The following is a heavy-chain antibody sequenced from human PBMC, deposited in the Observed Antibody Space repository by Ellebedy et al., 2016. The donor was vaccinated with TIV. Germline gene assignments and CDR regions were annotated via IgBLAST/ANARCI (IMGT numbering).Heavy chain of an antibody. D-gene: IGHD3-9*01. CDR2: SYYSGST. CDR3: ASSYDILTGPFDY. V-gene: IGHV4-59*08. CDR1: GGSISSYY. J-gene: IGHJ4*02. Sequence: SETLSLTXPVSGGSISSYYWSWIRQLPGKGLEWIRYSYYSGSTNYNPALKSRVTMSVDMSKNQFSLKLNSVTAADSAVYYCASSYDILTGPFDYWGQGTLVTVSS.